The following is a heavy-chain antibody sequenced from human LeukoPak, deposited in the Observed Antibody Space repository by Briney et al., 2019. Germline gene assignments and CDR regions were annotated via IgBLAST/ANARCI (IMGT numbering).Heavy chain of an antibody. CDR3: ARTYDSSGYYVGEVGVFDY. CDR2: ISHDGSNS. J-gene: IGHJ4*02. D-gene: IGHD3-22*01. V-gene: IGHV3-30*03. CDR1: GFTFSSYG. Sequence: GGSLRLSCAASGFTFSSYGMHWVRQAPGKGLEWVAVISHDGSNSYYADSVKGRFTISRDNSKNTLYLQMNSLRAEDTAVYYCARTYDSSGYYVGEVGVFDYWGQGTLVTVSS.